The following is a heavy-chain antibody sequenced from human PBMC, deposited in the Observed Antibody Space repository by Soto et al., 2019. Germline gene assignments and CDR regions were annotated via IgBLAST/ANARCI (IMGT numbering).Heavy chain of an antibody. CDR3: ARRGGYSYGFYYYYGMDV. J-gene: IGHJ6*02. CDR2: ISYDGSNK. CDR1: GFTFSSYA. D-gene: IGHD5-18*01. V-gene: IGHV3-30-3*01. Sequence: PGGSLRLSCAASGFTFSSYAMHWVRQAPGKGLEWVAVISYDGSNKYYADSVKGRFTISRDNSKNTLYLQMNSLRAEDTAVYYCARRGGYSYGFYYYYGMDVWGQGTTVTVSS.